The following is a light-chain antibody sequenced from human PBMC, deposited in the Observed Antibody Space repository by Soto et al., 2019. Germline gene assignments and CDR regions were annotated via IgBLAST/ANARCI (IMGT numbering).Light chain of an antibody. CDR2: AAT. Sequence: DLPMTQSPSSLSASLLDRLSIXCRASQGISKYLAWYQQKPGKVPKLLIYAATILQSGVPSRFSGSGSVADFALTISSLQPDDVATYYCQSYNSAPLTFGGGTKVDIK. CDR1: QGISKY. CDR3: QSYNSAPLT. V-gene: IGKV1-27*01. J-gene: IGKJ4*01.